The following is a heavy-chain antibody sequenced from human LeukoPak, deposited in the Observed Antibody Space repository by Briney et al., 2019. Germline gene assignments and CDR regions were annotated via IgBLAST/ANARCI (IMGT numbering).Heavy chain of an antibody. CDR3: AREKMATIPFDY. CDR2: ISYDGSNK. CDR1: GFTFSSYA. D-gene: IGHD5-24*01. V-gene: IGHV3-30-3*01. J-gene: IGHJ4*02. Sequence: GGSLRLSCAASGFTFSSYAMHWVRQAPGKGLEWVAVISYDGSNKYYADSVKGRSTISRDNSKNTLYLQMNSLRAEDTAVYYCAREKMATIPFDYWGQGTLVTVSS.